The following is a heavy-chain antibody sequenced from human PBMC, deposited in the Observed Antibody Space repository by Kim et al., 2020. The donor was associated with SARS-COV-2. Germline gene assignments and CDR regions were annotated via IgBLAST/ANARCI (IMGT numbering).Heavy chain of an antibody. D-gene: IGHD5-18*01. V-gene: IGHV4-59*01. Sequence: SETLSLTCTVSNGSIGTFYWSWIRQPPGKGLEYIGYIYHTGSGNYNPSLKSRVTMSVDTSKNQFSLHLTSVTAADTAVYYCARDRGYGPFDYWCQGTLVT. CDR3: ARDRGYGPFDY. J-gene: IGHJ4*02. CDR1: NGSIGTFY. CDR2: IYHTGSG.